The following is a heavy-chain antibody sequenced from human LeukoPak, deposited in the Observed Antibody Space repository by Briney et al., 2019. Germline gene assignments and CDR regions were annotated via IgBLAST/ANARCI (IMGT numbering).Heavy chain of an antibody. D-gene: IGHD1-26*01. CDR2: IYPGDSDT. J-gene: IGHJ5*02. V-gene: IGHV5-51*01. CDR3: TRRAVGARDWFDP. CDR1: GYSFSSYW. Sequence: GESLKTSCKGSGYSFSSYWIDWVRPMPGKGLEWMGMIYPGDSDTRYSPSFQGQVTISADKSISTAYMQWSSLKASDSAMYYCTRRAVGARDWFDPWGQGTLVTVSS.